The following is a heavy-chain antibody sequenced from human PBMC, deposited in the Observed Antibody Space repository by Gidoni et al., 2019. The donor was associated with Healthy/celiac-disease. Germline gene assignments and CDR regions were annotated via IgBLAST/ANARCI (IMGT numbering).Heavy chain of an antibody. D-gene: IGHD4-17*01. V-gene: IGHV3-30*18. CDR2: ISYDGSNK. Sequence: QVQLVESGGGVVQPGRSLRLSCAASGFTFSSYGMHWVRQAPGKGLEWVAVISYDGSNKYYAYSVKGRFTISRDNSKNTLYLQMNSLRAEDTAVDYCAKELMTTVTGFVDYWGQGTLVTVSS. CDR1: GFTFSSYG. CDR3: AKELMTTVTGFVDY. J-gene: IGHJ4*02.